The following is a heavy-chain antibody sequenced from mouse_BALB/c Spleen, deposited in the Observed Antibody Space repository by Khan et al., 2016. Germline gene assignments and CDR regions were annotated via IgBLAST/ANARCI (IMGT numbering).Heavy chain of an antibody. D-gene: IGHD1-1*01. V-gene: IGHV5-6-5*01. Sequence: EVELVESGGGLVKPGGSLKLSCAASGFTLSSHALSLALPTPEKRLELVASISSGGTTFYPASLKGRFTIPRDNARNMLYLQLNSLGTEDTAMYVCVRRVIMIVYYVGYWSHGTTIAV. CDR2: ISSGGTT. CDR1: GFTLSSHA. J-gene: IGHJ2*01. CDR3: VRRVIMIVYYVGY.